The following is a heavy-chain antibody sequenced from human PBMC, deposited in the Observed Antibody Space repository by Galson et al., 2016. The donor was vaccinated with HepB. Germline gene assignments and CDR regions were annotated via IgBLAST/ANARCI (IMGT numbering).Heavy chain of an antibody. CDR2: ISTDNGHT. J-gene: IGHJ4*02. Sequence: SVKVSCKASGYTFNKYAIHWVRQAPGQRLEWMGWISTDNGHTQYSQKFQDRVTITWGTFASTAYMELSSLRSEDTAVYYCARNLIGGADFDYWGQGTLVPVSS. CDR1: GYTFNKYA. D-gene: IGHD3-16*01. V-gene: IGHV1-3*04. CDR3: ARNLIGGADFDY.